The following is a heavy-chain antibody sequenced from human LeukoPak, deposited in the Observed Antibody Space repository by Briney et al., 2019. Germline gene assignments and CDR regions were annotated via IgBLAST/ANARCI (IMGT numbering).Heavy chain of an antibody. D-gene: IGHD6-6*01. CDR2: IIPIFGTA. CDR3: ARDETGQLVPWFDP. V-gene: IGHV1-69*06. J-gene: IGHJ5*02. Sequence: GASVKVSCKASGGTFSSYAISWVRQAPGQGLEWMGRIIPIFGTANYAQKFQGRVTITADKSTSTAYMELSSLRSEDTAAYYCARDETGQLVPWFDPWGQGTLVTVSS. CDR1: GGTFSSYA.